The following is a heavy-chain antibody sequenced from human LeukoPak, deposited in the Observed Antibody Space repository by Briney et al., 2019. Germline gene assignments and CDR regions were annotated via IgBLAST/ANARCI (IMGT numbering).Heavy chain of an antibody. V-gene: IGHV4-31*03. CDR1: GGSISIGGHY. J-gene: IGHJ3*02. D-gene: IGHD3-16*01. CDR2: IYYSGST. CDR3: ASRRLDAFDI. Sequence: NPSQTLSLTCTVSGGSISIGGHYWSWIRQHPGKGLEWIGNIYYSGSTNYNPSLKSRVTISVDTSKNQFSLKLSSVTAADTAVYCCASRRLDAFDIWGQGTMVTVSS.